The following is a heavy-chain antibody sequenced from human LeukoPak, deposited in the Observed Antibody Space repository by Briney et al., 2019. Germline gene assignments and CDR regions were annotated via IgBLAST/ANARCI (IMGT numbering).Heavy chain of an antibody. D-gene: IGHD2-8*02. V-gene: IGHV3-23*01. CDR1: GFTFSNHG. CDR3: GKVGLSWGFGDY. J-gene: IGHJ4*02. Sequence: PGRSLRLSCAASGFTFSNHGMTWVRQAPGKGLEWVSFISGNAGTTYYADSVKGRFTISRDNSKNTLFLQMNSLRAEDTAVYYCGKVGLSWGFGDYWGQGTLVTVSS. CDR2: ISGNAGTT.